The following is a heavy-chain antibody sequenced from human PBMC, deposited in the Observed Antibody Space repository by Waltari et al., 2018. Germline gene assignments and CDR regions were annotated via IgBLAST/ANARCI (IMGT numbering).Heavy chain of an antibody. V-gene: IGHV4-34*01. CDR3: EREGYDGSGSYHAPFDY. CDR1: GGSFSGYY. CDR2: FNHNAST. Sequence: QVQLQQWGAGLLKPSETLSLTCAVYGGSFSGYYWSWSRPPACKGLEWSGEFNHNASTNYKHYPKSRVTRSVDTCKNQFTLKLRYVNAADTAEYDWEREGYDGSGSYHAPFDYWGQGTLVTVSS. J-gene: IGHJ4*02. D-gene: IGHD3-10*01.